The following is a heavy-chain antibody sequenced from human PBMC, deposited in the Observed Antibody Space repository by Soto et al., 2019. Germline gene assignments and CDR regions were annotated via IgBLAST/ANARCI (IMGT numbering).Heavy chain of an antibody. J-gene: IGHJ4*02. Sequence: PSGTLSLTCAVYGGSFSGYYWSWIRQPPGKGLEWIGEINHSGSTNYNPSLKSRVTISVDTSKNQFSLKLSSVTAADTAVYYCARASYYDILTCPRFDYWGQGTLVTVSS. D-gene: IGHD3-9*01. V-gene: IGHV4-34*01. CDR1: GGSFSGYY. CDR3: ARASYYDILTCPRFDY. CDR2: INHSGST.